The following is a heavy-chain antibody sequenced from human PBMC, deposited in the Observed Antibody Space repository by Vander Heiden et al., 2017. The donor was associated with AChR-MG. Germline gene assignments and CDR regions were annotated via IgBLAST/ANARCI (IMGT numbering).Heavy chain of an antibody. CDR2: FDPEDGET. Sequence: QVQLVQSGAEVKKPGASVKVSCKVSGYTLTELSMHWVRQAPGKGLEWMGGFDPEDGETIYAQKFQGRVTMTEDTSTDTAYMELSSLRSEDTAVYYCATVKPGLVGATDPLDYWGQGTLVTVSS. V-gene: IGHV1-24*01. J-gene: IGHJ4*02. D-gene: IGHD1-26*01. CDR1: GYTLTELS. CDR3: ATVKPGLVGATDPLDY.